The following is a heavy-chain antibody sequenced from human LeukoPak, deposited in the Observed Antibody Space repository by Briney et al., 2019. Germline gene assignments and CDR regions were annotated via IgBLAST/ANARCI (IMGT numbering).Heavy chain of an antibody. Sequence: SETLSLTCTVSGSSISSYYWSWIRQPPGKGLEWIGYIYYSGSTNYNPSLKSRVTISVDTSKNQFSLKLSSVTAADTAVYYCARDDSEGAVDYWGQGTLVTVSS. D-gene: IGHD1-26*01. CDR2: IYYSGST. J-gene: IGHJ4*02. CDR1: GSSISSYY. V-gene: IGHV4-59*01. CDR3: ARDDSEGAVDY.